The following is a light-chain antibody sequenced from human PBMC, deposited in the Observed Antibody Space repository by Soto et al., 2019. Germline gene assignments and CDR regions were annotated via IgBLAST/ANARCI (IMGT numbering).Light chain of an antibody. CDR1: QSVSNSF. CDR3: HQYGSSPAT. CDR2: GAS. V-gene: IGKV3-20*01. Sequence: DIMLTQSPGTLSLSPGERATLSCRASQSVSNSFLAWYQQKPGQGPRLLIYGASSRATGIPDSFSGSGSGTDFTLTISRLEPEDFAAYYCHQYGSSPATFGQGTKVDIK. J-gene: IGKJ1*01.